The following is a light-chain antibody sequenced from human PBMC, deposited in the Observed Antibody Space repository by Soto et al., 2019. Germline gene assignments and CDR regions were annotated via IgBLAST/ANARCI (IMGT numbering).Light chain of an antibody. Sequence: EIVMRQSPATLSVSPGQRATLSCRASQSVRTTVAWYHQRPGQAPRLLIYGASTRATGVPDRFSGGGSGTDFTLTVTSLQCEDFGIYYCQQYTDWPTTFGRGTKVEIK. J-gene: IGKJ1*01. CDR2: GAS. CDR1: QSVRTT. V-gene: IGKV3-15*01. CDR3: QQYTDWPTT.